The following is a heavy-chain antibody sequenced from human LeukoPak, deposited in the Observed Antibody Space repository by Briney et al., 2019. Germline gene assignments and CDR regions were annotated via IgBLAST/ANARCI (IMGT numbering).Heavy chain of an antibody. CDR2: IGNSGST. V-gene: IGHV3-23*01. CDR3: AKISDSRSSSDY. CDR1: GFTFSSYG. Sequence: GGSLRLSCAASGFTFSSYGMNWVRQAPGKGLEWVSGIGNSGSTYYADSVRGRFAISRDNSKNTLYLQMNSLRAEDTAVYYCAKISDSRSSSDYWGQGTLVTVSS. J-gene: IGHJ4*02. D-gene: IGHD6-6*01.